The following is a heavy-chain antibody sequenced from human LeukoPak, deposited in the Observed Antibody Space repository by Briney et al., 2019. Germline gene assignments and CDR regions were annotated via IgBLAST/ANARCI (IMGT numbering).Heavy chain of an antibody. CDR1: GFTLDVYA. Sequence: GRSLRLSCAASGFTLDVYAMHWGRHAPGKGLEGVLGISWNRGSIGYADSVKGRFTIQRDNAKNSLYLQMNSLRAEDTALYYGAKGSSWWGDYYYYYGMDVCGQGATVTVSS. J-gene: IGHJ6*01. V-gene: IGHV3-9*01. D-gene: IGHD6-13*01. CDR2: ISWNRGSI. CDR3: AKGSSWWGDYYYYYGMDV.